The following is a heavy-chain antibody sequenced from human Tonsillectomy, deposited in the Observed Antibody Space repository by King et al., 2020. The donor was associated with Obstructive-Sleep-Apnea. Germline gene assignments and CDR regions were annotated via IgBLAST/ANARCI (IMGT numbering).Heavy chain of an antibody. J-gene: IGHJ6*02. D-gene: IGHD3-9*01. V-gene: IGHV3-43D*03. Sequence: DVKLVESGGVVVQPGGSLRLSCAASGFSFDDYAMHWVRHAPGKGLEWVSVISWDGSSTYYADSVKGRFTISRDNSKNSLYLQMNSLRVEDTALYYCAKDFAVSDILTGYYYYGMDVWGQGTTVSVSS. CDR2: ISWDGSST. CDR3: AKDFAVSDILTGYYYYGMDV. CDR1: GFSFDDYA.